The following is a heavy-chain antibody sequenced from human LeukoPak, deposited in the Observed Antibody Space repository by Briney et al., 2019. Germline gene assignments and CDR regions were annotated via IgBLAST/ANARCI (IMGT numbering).Heavy chain of an antibody. CDR1: GFAFTDFW. Sequence: GGSRRLSCAASGFAFTDFWMSWVRQAPGKGREWVANIRHDGNAKNYVPSVRGRFTISRDNAKNSLYLQMNSLTVEDTAVYYCATSHDSAGNDWGQGTLVTVSS. V-gene: IGHV3-7*01. CDR3: ATSHDSAGND. D-gene: IGHD2-15*01. J-gene: IGHJ4*02. CDR2: IRHDGNAK.